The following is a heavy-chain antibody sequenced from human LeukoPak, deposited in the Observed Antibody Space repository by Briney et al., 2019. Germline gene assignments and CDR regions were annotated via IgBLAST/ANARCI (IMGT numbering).Heavy chain of an antibody. V-gene: IGHV3-23*01. Sequence: GGSLRLSCAASGFTFSSYAMSWVRQAPGKGLEWVSAISGSGGSTYYADSVKGRFTISRDNSKNTLYLQMNSLRAEDTAEYYCAKDPMAIAVAGTDYWGQGTLVTVSS. CDR2: ISGSGGST. J-gene: IGHJ4*02. CDR3: AKDPMAIAVAGTDY. D-gene: IGHD6-19*01. CDR1: GFTFSSYA.